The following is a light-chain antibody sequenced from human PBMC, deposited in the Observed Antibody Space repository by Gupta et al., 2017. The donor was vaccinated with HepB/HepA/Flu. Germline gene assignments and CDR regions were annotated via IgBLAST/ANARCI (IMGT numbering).Light chain of an antibody. J-gene: IGLJ1*01. Sequence: QSVLTQPPSVSADPGQQVTISCSGSSSNIGNQDVSWYQQLPGTAPKLLIYENDKRPSGIPDRFSGSKSGTSATLDITGLQTGDEADYYCGTWDSSLSAHVFGTGTKVTVL. CDR2: END. CDR3: GTWDSSLSAHV. V-gene: IGLV1-51*02. CDR1: SSNIGNQD.